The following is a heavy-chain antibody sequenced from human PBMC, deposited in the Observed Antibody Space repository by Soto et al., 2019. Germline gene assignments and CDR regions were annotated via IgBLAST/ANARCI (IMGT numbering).Heavy chain of an antibody. J-gene: IGHJ4*02. V-gene: IGHV3-72*01. CDR3: ASEDIVVVPAATPLDY. CDR2: TRNKANSYTT. D-gene: IGHD2-2*01. CDR1: GFTFSDHY. Sequence: PGGSLRLSCAASGFTFSDHYMDWVRQAPGKGLEWVGRTRNKANSYTTEYAASVKGRFTISRDDSKNSLYLQMNSLKTEDTAVYYCASEDIVVVPAATPLDYWGQGTLVTVSS.